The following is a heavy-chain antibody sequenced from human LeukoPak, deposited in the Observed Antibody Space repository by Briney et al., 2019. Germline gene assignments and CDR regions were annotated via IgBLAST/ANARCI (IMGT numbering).Heavy chain of an antibody. Sequence: GRSLRLSCAASGFTFSSYGMHWVRQAPGKGLEWVAVISYDGSNKYYADSVKGRFTISRDNSKNTLYLQMNSLRAEDTAVYYCAKDDGDSGGYSLYYYYGMDVWGQGTTVTVSS. CDR2: ISYDGSNK. J-gene: IGHJ6*02. V-gene: IGHV3-30*18. D-gene: IGHD1-26*01. CDR3: AKDDGDSGGYSLYYYYGMDV. CDR1: GFTFSSYG.